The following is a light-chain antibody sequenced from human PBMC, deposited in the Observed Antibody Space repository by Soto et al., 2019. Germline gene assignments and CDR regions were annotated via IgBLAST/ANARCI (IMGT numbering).Light chain of an antibody. Sequence: DIQMTQSPSSLSASVGDRVTITCQASQDISNYLNWYQQKPGKAPKLLIYDASNLETGAPSRFSGSGSGTDFTFPISSLQPEDIATYDFQQYDNPPFTFGPGTKVDIK. CDR2: DAS. CDR1: QDISNY. V-gene: IGKV1-33*01. J-gene: IGKJ3*01. CDR3: QQYDNPPFT.